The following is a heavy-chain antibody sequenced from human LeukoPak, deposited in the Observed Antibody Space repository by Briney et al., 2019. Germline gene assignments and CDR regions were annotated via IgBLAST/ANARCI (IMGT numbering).Heavy chain of an antibody. CDR1: GFTASSNY. V-gene: IGHV3-53*05. D-gene: IGHD2-8*02. CDR3: AKDGSWSCTD. Sequence: GGSLRLSCAASGFTASSNYMSWVRQAPGKGLEWVSVIYSGGDTYYADSVKGRFTISRDNSKNTLYLQMNNLRADDTAVYYCAKDGSWSCTDWGQGALVTVSS. CDR2: IYSGGDT. J-gene: IGHJ4*02.